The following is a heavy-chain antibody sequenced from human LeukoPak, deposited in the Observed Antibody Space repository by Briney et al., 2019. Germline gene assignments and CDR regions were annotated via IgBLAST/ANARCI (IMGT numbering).Heavy chain of an antibody. CDR2: INPNSGGT. Sequence: ASVKVSCKASGYTFTGYYMHWVRQAPGQGHEWMGWINPNSGGTNYAQKFQGRVTMTRDTSISTAYMELSRLRSDDTAVYYCARGSSGWYFDFDYWGQGTLVTVSS. CDR1: GYTFTGYY. D-gene: IGHD6-19*01. V-gene: IGHV1-2*02. CDR3: ARGSSGWYFDFDY. J-gene: IGHJ4*02.